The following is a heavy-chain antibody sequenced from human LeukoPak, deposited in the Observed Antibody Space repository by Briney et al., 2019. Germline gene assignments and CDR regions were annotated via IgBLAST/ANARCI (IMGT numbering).Heavy chain of an antibody. J-gene: IGHJ6*03. CDR3: AKDRVPKTYYYYYMDV. CDR1: GFTFSSYA. V-gene: IGHV3-23*01. D-gene: IGHD2-2*01. Sequence: GGSLRLSCAASGFTFSSYAMSWVRQAPGKGLEWVSAISGSGGSTYYADSVEGRFTISRDNSKNTLYLQMNSLRAEDTAVYYCAKDRVPKTYYYYYMDVWGKGTTVTVSS. CDR2: ISGSGGST.